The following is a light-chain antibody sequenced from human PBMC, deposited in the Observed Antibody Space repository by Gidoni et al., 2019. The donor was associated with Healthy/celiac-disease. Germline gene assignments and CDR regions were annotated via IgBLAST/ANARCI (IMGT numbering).Light chain of an antibody. J-gene: IGKJ1*01. CDR1: QSVLYSSNNKNY. Sequence: DIVMTQSPDSLAVSLGERATINCKSSQSVLYSSNNKNYLAWYQQKPGQPPKLLIYWASTRESGVPDPFSGSGSGTDFPLTLSSLQAEDVAVSYCQQYYSTLWTFGQGTKVEIK. CDR3: QQYYSTLWT. CDR2: WAS. V-gene: IGKV4-1*01.